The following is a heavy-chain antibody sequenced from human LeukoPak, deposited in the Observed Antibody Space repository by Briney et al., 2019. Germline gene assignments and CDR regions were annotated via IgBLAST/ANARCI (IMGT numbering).Heavy chain of an antibody. J-gene: IGHJ4*02. CDR3: AGHHPRNTVDF. D-gene: IGHD2/OR15-2a*01. CDR2: ISDIGSI. CDR1: GGSISSYY. Sequence: PSETLSLTCTVSGGSISSYYWSWIRQPPGKGLEWIAYISDIGSINYNPSLKSRVTISLDTSKNQFSLKLSSVTAADAAVYYCAGHHPRNTVDFWGQGTLVTVSS. V-gene: IGHV4-59*08.